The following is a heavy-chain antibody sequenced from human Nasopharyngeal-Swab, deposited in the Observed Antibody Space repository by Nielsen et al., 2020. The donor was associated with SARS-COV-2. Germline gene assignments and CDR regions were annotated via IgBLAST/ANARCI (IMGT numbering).Heavy chain of an antibody. CDR2: IYYSGST. V-gene: IGHV4-39*01. CDR1: GGSISSGGYY. CDR3: ARRDESTITIFGVVITKGWFDP. D-gene: IGHD3-3*01. Sequence: SETLSLTCAVSGGSISSGGYYWSWIRQPPGKGLEWIGSIYYSGSTYYNPSLKSRVTISVDTSKNQFSLKLSSVTAADTAVYYCARRDESTITIFGVVITKGWFDPWGQGTLVTVSS. J-gene: IGHJ5*02.